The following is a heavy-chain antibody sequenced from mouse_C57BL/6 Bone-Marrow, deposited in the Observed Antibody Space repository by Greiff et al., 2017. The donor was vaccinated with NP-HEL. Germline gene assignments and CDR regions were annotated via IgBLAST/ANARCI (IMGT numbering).Heavy chain of an antibody. V-gene: IGHV7-3*01. CDR1: GFTFTDYY. D-gene: IGHD2-4*01. CDR3: ARYMGLPHYSAMDH. J-gene: IGHJ4*01. Sequence: DVKLVESGGGLVQPGGSLSLSCAASGFTFTDYYMSWVRQPPGKALEWLGFIRNKANGYTTEYSASVKGRFTISRDNSQSILYLQMNALRAEDSATYYCARYMGLPHYSAMDHWGQGTSVTVSS. CDR2: IRNKANGYTT.